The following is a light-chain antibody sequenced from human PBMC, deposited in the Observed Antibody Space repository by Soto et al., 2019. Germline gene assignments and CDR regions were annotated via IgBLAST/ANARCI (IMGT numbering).Light chain of an antibody. Sequence: QSALTQPASVSGSPGQSITISCTGTTSDVDGYNYVSWYQHHPGKAPKLMIYEVSNRPSGVSNRFSGSKSGNTASLTISGLQAEDEADYYCSSYTSSSTLVFGTGTKLTVL. CDR2: EVS. J-gene: IGLJ1*01. V-gene: IGLV2-14*01. CDR3: SSYTSSSTLV. CDR1: TSDVDGYNY.